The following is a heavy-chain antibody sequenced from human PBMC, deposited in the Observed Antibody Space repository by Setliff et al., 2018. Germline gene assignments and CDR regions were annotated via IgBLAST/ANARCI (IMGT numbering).Heavy chain of an antibody. D-gene: IGHD6-25*01. CDR1: GDSLSSGSYF. J-gene: IGHJ4*02. V-gene: IGHV4-61*02. CDR2: VYKSGTT. CDR3: ARDSHRLTTDPLFDH. Sequence: SETLSLTCTVSGDSLSSGSYFWTWIRQPAGKGLEWIGRVYKSGTTNYSPALKSRVTLSIDTSSNEFSLNLRSVTAADTATYYCARDSHRLTTDPLFDHWGQGALVTVS.